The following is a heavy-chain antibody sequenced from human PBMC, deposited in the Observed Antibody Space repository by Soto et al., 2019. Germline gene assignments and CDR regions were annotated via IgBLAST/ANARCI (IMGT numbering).Heavy chain of an antibody. J-gene: IGHJ4*02. CDR2: IKQDGSEK. V-gene: IGHV3-7*01. Sequence: GGSLRLSCAASGFTFSSYWMSWVRQAPGKGLEWVANIKQDGSEKYYVDSVKGRFTISRDNAKNSLYLQMNSLRAEDTAVYYCAREGGYSYGCIDYWGQGTLVTVSS. D-gene: IGHD5-18*01. CDR1: GFTFSSYW. CDR3: AREGGYSYGCIDY.